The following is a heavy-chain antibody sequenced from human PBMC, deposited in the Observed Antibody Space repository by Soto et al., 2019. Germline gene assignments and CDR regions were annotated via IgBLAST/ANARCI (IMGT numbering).Heavy chain of an antibody. J-gene: IGHJ4*02. Sequence: GGSVRLSCAASGFTFSNYVMSWFRQAPGKGLEWVSSISGSGDKTYYLDSVKGRFTISRDNSKNTLFLQMNSLRAEDTAVYYCAKLPLVVALGFDYWGQGILVTVSS. V-gene: IGHV3-23*01. CDR3: AKLPLVVALGFDY. CDR2: ISGSGDKT. D-gene: IGHD2-21*01. CDR1: GFTFSNYV.